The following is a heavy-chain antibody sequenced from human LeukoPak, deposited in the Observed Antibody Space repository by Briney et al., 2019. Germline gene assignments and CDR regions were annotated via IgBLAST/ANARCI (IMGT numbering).Heavy chain of an antibody. V-gene: IGHV3-15*01. CDR3: VRDQYCASSSCPGAFDL. CDR1: GFSINYYW. CDR2: IRNKSDGGTT. D-gene: IGHD2-2*01. Sequence: GGSLRLSCAASGFSINYYWMSWVRQAPGKGLEWVGRIRNKSDGGTTEYAATVKGRFTISRDNSINTLYLQMSSQKSEETAVYYCVRDQYCASSSCPGAFDLWGQGTGVTVSS. J-gene: IGHJ3*01.